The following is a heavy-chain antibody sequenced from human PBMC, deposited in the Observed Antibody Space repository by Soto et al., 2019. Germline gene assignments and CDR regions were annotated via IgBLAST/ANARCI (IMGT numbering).Heavy chain of an antibody. V-gene: IGHV4-59*01. J-gene: IGHJ6*02. Sequence: PSETLSLTCTVSGGSISSYYWSWIRQPPGKGLEWIGYIYYSGSTNYNPSLKSRVTISVDTSKNQFSLKLSSVTAADTAVYYCARVLPDPTNYDILTGYYKYYYGMDVWGQGTTVTVSS. CDR2: IYYSGST. CDR1: GGSISSYY. CDR3: ARVLPDPTNYDILTGYYKYYYGMDV. D-gene: IGHD3-9*01.